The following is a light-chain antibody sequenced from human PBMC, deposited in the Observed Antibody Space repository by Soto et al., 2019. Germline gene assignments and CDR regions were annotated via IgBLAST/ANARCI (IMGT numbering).Light chain of an antibody. CDR2: KAS. J-gene: IGKJ2*01. Sequence: DIQMTHSPSTLSASVGDRVTITCRASESISSWLAWYQQKSRKTPKLLIYKASSLGSGVPSRSSDRGSGTEFSLTISGLQPEDFATYYCQQYSSYYAFGHGTKLEIK. CDR1: ESISSW. CDR3: QQYSSYYA. V-gene: IGKV1-5*03.